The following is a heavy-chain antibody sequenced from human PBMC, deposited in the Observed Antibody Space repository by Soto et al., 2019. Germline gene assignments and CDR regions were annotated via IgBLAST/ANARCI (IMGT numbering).Heavy chain of an antibody. CDR1: GGSVSSYY. Sequence: PSETLSLTCAVSGGSVSSYYWTWIRKPPGKGLEWIGYIRYTGSPTYNPSLKSRVIISVDTSKNQFSLDLSSVTAADTAVYYCARGDYYFASGTYYGFDYWGQGTLVNVSS. CDR3: ARGDYYFASGTYYGFDY. V-gene: IGHV4-59*02. CDR2: IRYTGSP. J-gene: IGHJ4*02. D-gene: IGHD3-10*01.